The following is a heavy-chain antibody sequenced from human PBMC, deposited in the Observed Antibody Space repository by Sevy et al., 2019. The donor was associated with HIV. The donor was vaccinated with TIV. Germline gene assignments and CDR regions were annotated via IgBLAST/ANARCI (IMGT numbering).Heavy chain of an antibody. CDR1: GFTFSSYG. Sequence: GGSLRLSCAASGFTFSSYGMHWVRQAPGKGLEWVAVIWYDGRNKYYADSVKGRFTISSDNSKNTLYLQMNSLRAEDTAVYYCARAGNTYYYDSSGYGVDYWGQGTLVTVSS. D-gene: IGHD3-22*01. CDR3: ARAGNTYYYDSSGYGVDY. J-gene: IGHJ4*02. CDR2: IWYDGRNK. V-gene: IGHV3-33*01.